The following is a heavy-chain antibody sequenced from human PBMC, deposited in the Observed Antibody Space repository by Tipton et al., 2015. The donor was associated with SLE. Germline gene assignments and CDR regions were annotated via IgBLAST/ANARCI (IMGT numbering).Heavy chain of an antibody. J-gene: IGHJ4*02. D-gene: IGHD6-13*01. V-gene: IGHV3-30*03. CDR3: ARVMSGYPTAWDYFDH. CDR1: GFTFSSYD. Sequence: SLRLSCAASGFTFSSYDMHWVRQAPGKGLEWVAVISYDGSNKYYADFVKGRFTISRDNSKNTLYLQMNNLRAEDTAVYYCARVMSGYPTAWDYFDHWGQGTLVSVSS. CDR2: ISYDGSNK.